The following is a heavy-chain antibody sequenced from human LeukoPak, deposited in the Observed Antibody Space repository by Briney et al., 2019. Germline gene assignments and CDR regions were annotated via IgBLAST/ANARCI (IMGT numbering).Heavy chain of an antibody. J-gene: IGHJ4*02. CDR3: AKAKAYYYDSSGYYYY. V-gene: IGHV3-21*01. CDR1: GFTFSSYS. CDR2: ISSSSSYI. D-gene: IGHD3-22*01. Sequence: GGSLRLSCAASGFTFSSYSMNWVRQAPGKGLEWVSSISSSSSYIYYADSVKGRFTISRDNAKNSLYLQMNSLRAEDTAVYYCAKAKAYYYDSSGYYYYWGQGTLVTVSS.